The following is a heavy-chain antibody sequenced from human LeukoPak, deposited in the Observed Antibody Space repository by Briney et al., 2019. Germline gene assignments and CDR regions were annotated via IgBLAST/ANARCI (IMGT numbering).Heavy chain of an antibody. CDR2: IYWDGDK. CDR1: GFSLSTKGVG. D-gene: IGHD2-21*01. CDR3: ARIQKVNGIYYFDY. Sequence: SGPTLVNPTQPLTLTFTFSGFSLSTKGVGVGWIRQPPVQALEWLALIYWDGDKRYSPSLQNRLSITRDTSRNQVVLTMTNMDPVDTATFYCARIQKVNGIYYFDYWGQGTLVTVSS. V-gene: IGHV2-5*02. J-gene: IGHJ4*02.